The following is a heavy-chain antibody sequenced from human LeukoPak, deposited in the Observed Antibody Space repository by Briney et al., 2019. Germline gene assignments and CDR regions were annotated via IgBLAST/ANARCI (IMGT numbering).Heavy chain of an antibody. Sequence: SVKVSCKASGGTFSSHAISWVRQAPGQGLEWMGGIIPIFGTANYAQKFQGRVTITADESTSTAYMELSSLRSEDTAVYYCARGVRGSGYLYYWGQGTLVTVSS. V-gene: IGHV1-69*13. D-gene: IGHD3-22*01. CDR1: GGTFSSHA. CDR3: ARGVRGSGYLYY. CDR2: IIPIFGTA. J-gene: IGHJ4*02.